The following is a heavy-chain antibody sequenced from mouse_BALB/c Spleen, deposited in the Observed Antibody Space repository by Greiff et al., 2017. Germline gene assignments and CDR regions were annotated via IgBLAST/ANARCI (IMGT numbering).Heavy chain of an antibody. J-gene: IGHJ2*01. CDR2: IYPSDSYT. Sequence: QVQLQQPGAELVRPGASVKLSCKASGYTFTSYWINWVKQKPGQGLEWIGNIYPSDSYTNYNQKFKDKATLTVDKSSSTAYMQLSSPTSEDAAVYYCTRSGAYYFDDWGQGTTLTVSS. D-gene: IGHD3-1*01. CDR3: TRSGAYYFDD. V-gene: IGHV1-69*02. CDR1: GYTFTSYW.